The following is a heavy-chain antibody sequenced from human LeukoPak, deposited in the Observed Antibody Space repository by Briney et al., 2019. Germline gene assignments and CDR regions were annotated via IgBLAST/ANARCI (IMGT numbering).Heavy chain of an antibody. CDR3: ARGDGYNSYYFDY. J-gene: IGHJ4*02. CDR2: ISSSGSTI. Sequence: GRSLRLSCAGSGFTFNDYYMSWIRQAPGKGLEWVSYISSSGSTIYYADSVKGRFTISRDNAKNSLYLQMNSLRAEDTAVYYCARGDGYNSYYFDYWGQGTLVTVSS. CDR1: GFTFNDYY. D-gene: IGHD5-24*01. V-gene: IGHV3-11*04.